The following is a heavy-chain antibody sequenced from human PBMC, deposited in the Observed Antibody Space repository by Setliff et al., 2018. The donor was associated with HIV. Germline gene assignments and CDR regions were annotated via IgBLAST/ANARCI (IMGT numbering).Heavy chain of an antibody. D-gene: IGHD3-10*01. CDR2: IYPGDSDT. CDR3: ARHGQYGSGSYYNRPFDY. CDR1: GYTFTRYW. V-gene: IGHV5-51*01. J-gene: IGHJ4*02. Sequence: GESLKISCKASGYTFTRYWIGWVRQMPGKGLEWMGIIYPGDSDTRYSPSFQGQVTISVDKSISTAYLQWSSLKASDTAMYYCARHGQYGSGSYYNRPFDYWGQGTLVTVSS.